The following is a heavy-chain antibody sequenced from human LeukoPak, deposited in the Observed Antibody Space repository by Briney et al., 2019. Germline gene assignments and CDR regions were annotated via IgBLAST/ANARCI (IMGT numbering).Heavy chain of an antibody. V-gene: IGHV3-74*01. CDR2: ISSDGNTI. CDR1: GLTFSSYW. Sequence: GGSLRLSCAASGLTFSSYWMHWVRQAPGKGLVWISGISSDGNTINYADSVKGRFTISRDNSKNTLYLQMNSLRAEDTAVYYCASSGYYFSGAFDIWGQGTMVTVSS. J-gene: IGHJ3*02. CDR3: ASSGYYFSGAFDI. D-gene: IGHD3-22*01.